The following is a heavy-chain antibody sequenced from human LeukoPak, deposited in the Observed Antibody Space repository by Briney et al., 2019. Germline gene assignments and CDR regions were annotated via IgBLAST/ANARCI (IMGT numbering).Heavy chain of an antibody. V-gene: IGHV4-59*08. CDR2: IYYSGST. D-gene: IGHD2-2*02. Sequence: KPSETLSLTCTVSGGSISSYYWSWIRQPPGKGLGWIGYIYYSGSTNYNPTLKSRVTISVDTSKNKFSLKLSSVTAADTAVYYCARLDCSSTSCYINYGMDVWGQGTTVTVSS. CDR1: GGSISSYY. CDR3: ARLDCSSTSCYINYGMDV. J-gene: IGHJ6*02.